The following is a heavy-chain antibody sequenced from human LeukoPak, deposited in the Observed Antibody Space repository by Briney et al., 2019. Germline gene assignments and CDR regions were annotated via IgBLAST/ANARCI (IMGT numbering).Heavy chain of an antibody. CDR1: GFTFSDFY. D-gene: IGHD4/OR15-4a*01. CDR3: ATTARVGAH. J-gene: IGHJ4*02. V-gene: IGHV3-11*03. CDR2: ISQSGSDI. Sequence: PGGSLRLSCAASGFTFSDFYMSWIRQAPGKGLEWISYISQSGSDINYADSVRGRFTVSRDNAKNSLYLQMNSLRAEDTAVYYCATTARVGAHWGQGTLVTVPS.